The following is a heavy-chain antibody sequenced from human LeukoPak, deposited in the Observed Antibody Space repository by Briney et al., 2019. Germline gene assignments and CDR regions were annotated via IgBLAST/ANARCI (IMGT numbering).Heavy chain of an antibody. Sequence: VTVSRMRSRGTFSSYVISWVRQAPGQGGEGVGRIIPILGIANYAQKFQGRVTITADKSTSTAYMELSSLRSEDTSVYYCARDLPGIAVASGWFDPWGQGTLVTVSS. D-gene: IGHD6-19*01. CDR3: ARDLPGIAVASGWFDP. V-gene: IGHV1-69*04. CDR2: IIPILGIA. CDR1: RGTFSSYV. J-gene: IGHJ5*02.